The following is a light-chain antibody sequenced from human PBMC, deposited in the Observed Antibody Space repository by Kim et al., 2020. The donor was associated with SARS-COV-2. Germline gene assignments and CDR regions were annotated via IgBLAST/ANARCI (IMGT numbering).Light chain of an antibody. CDR1: RGVSSTS. V-gene: IGKV3-20*01. CDR2: GAS. CDR3: QQYVNSPWT. Sequence: APGESATSSCRARRGVSSTSLALYQQKPGQAPRRLIYGASSRATGIPDRFSGSGSGADFTLTISRLEPEEFAVYYCQQYVNSPWTFGQGTKMDIK. J-gene: IGKJ1*01.